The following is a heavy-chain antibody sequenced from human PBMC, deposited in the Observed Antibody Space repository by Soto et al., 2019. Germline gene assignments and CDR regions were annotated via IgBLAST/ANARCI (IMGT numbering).Heavy chain of an antibody. CDR1: GFTFSSYG. Sequence: GGSLRLSCAASGFTFSSYGMHWVRQAPGKGLEWVAVIWYDGSNKYYADSVKGRFTISRDNSKNTLYLQMNSLRAEDTAVYYCARLGVYSSSSGTHDAFDIWGQGTMVTVSS. CDR3: ARLGVYSSSSGTHDAFDI. CDR2: IWYDGSNK. J-gene: IGHJ3*02. D-gene: IGHD6-6*01. V-gene: IGHV3-33*01.